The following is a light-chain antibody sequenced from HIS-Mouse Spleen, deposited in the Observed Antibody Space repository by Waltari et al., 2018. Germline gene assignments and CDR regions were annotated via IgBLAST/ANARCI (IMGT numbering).Light chain of an antibody. Sequence: EIVLTQSPGTLSLSPGERATLPCKASQSVSSSYLAWSQQKPGQAPRLLIYGASSRATGIPDRFSGSGSGTDFTLTISRLEPEDFAVYYCQQYGSSPSYTFGQGTKLEIK. CDR2: GAS. V-gene: IGKV3-20*01. CDR3: QQYGSSPSYT. J-gene: IGKJ2*01. CDR1: QSVSSSY.